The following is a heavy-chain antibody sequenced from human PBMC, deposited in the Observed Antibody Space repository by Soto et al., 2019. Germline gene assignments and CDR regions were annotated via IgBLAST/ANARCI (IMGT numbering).Heavy chain of an antibody. V-gene: IGHV4-59*08. D-gene: IGHD1-1*01. CDR3: VRQGIWNQHGLVDV. J-gene: IGHJ6*04. CDR1: SGPTSSHN. CDR2: VYSTGGT. Sequence: QVQLQQSGPGLVKPSETLSLTCSVSSGPTSSHNWGWIRQPPGRGLEWIGYVYSTGGTSYNPSLNSRVTISADASTNHISLKLTSVTAADSDVYYCVRQGIWNQHGLVDVWGKWTTVRVSS.